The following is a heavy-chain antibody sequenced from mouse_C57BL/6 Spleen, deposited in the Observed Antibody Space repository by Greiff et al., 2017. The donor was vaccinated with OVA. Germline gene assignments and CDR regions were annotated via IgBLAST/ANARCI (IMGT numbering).Heavy chain of an antibody. CDR1: GYTFTSYW. CDR2: INPSNGDT. D-gene: IGHD2-2*01. Sequence: QVHVKQSGTELAKPGASVKLSCKASGYTFTSYWMHWMKQRPGQGLEWIGNINPSNGDTNYNEKFKNKATLTVAKSSSTAYMQLSSLTSEDSAVYYGARVVTTRDAWCAYWGQGTLVTVSA. J-gene: IGHJ3*01. V-gene: IGHV1-53*01. CDR3: ARVVTTRDAWCAY.